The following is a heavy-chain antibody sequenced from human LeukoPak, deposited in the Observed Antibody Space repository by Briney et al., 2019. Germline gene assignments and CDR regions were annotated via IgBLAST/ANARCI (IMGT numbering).Heavy chain of an antibody. CDR3: AKDGLLLWFGELSYFDY. CDR1: GFTFSSYA. J-gene: IGHJ4*02. V-gene: IGHV3-23*01. Sequence: GGSLRLSCAASGFTFSSYAMSWVRQAPGKGLEWVSAISGSGGSTYYADSVKGRFTISRDNSKNTLYLQMDSLRAEDTAVYYCAKDGLLLWFGELSYFDYWGQGTLVTVSS. CDR2: ISGSGGST. D-gene: IGHD3-10*01.